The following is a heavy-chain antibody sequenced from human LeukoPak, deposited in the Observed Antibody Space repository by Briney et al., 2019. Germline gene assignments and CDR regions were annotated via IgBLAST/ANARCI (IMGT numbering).Heavy chain of an antibody. V-gene: IGHV3-7*01. D-gene: IGHD3-22*01. Sequence: GGSLRLSCAASGFTFSNYWMSWVRQAPGKGLEWVANIKQDGSEKYYVDSVKGRFTISRDNAKNSLYLQMNSLRAEDTAVYYCATYSSLNRREFQFWGQGTLLTVSS. J-gene: IGHJ1*01. CDR3: ATYSSLNRREFQF. CDR2: IKQDGSEK. CDR1: GFTFSNYW.